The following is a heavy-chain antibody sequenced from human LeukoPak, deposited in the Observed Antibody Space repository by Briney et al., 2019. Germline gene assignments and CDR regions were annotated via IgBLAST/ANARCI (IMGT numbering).Heavy chain of an antibody. J-gene: IGHJ3*02. Sequence: SVKVSCKASGGTFSSYAISWVRQAPGQGLEWMGGIIPIFGTANYAQKFQGRVTITADESTNTAYTELSSLRSEDTAVYYCARDYGDAFDIWGQGTMVTVSS. CDR2: IIPIFGTA. CDR1: GGTFSSYA. D-gene: IGHD3-10*01. CDR3: ARDYGDAFDI. V-gene: IGHV1-69*01.